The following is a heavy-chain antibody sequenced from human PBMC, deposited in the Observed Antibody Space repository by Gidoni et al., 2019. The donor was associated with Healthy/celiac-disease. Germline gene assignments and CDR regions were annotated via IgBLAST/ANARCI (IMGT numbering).Heavy chain of an antibody. CDR2: ISWDGGST. CDR3: AKDGVGENPTYYFDY. V-gene: IGHV3-43D*03. CDR1: GVTCEDYA. D-gene: IGHD3-10*01. Sequence: EVQLVKSGGVAVQPGGSLRRSRAAPGVTCEDYAMHWVRQAPGKGLEWVSLISWDGGSTYYADSVKCRFTISRDNSKNSLYLQMNSLRAEDTALYYCAKDGVGENPTYYFDYWGQGTLVTVSS. J-gene: IGHJ4*02.